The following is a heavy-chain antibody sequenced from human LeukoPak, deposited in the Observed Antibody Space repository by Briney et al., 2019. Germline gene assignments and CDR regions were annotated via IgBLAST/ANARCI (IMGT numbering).Heavy chain of an antibody. CDR2: IYYSGST. CDR3: ARRKDVTMIVP. D-gene: IGHD3-22*01. J-gene: IGHJ5*02. CDR1: GGSISSSSYY. V-gene: IGHV4-39*01. Sequence: NPSETLSLTCTVSGGSISSSSYYWGWIRKPPGKGLEWIGSIYYSGSTYYNPSLKSRVTISVDTSKNQFSLKLSSVTAADTAVYYCARRKDVTMIVPWGQGTLVTVSS.